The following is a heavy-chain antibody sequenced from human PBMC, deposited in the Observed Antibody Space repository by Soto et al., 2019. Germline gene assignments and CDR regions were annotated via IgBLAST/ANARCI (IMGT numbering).Heavy chain of an antibody. CDR1: DGSMNSGSSY. CDR3: ARLGGYVSVGYYYLWDS. Sequence: PSETLSLTCRVSDGSMNSGSSYWGWIRQPPGKGLEWIGVINHSGSTYHNLSLKGRVTMSVDASRNQFSLKLTSMTAADTAVYYCARLGGYVSVGYYYLWDSWGQGTLVTVSS. CDR2: INHSGST. J-gene: IGHJ4*02. V-gene: IGHV4-39*01. D-gene: IGHD3-22*01.